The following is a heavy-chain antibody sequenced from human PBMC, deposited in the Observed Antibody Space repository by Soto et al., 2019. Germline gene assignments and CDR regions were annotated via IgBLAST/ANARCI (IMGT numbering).Heavy chain of an antibody. D-gene: IGHD4-17*01. CDR1: GFTFSSYS. CDR3: ARGRGTFRRYGDFDY. Sequence: GRSLRLSCAASGFTFSSYSMNWVRQAPGKGLEWVSYISSSSSTIYYADSVKGRFTISRDNAKNSLYLQMNSLRDEDTAVYYCARGRGTFRRYGDFDYWGQGTLVTVSS. V-gene: IGHV3-48*02. J-gene: IGHJ4*02. CDR2: ISSSSSTI.